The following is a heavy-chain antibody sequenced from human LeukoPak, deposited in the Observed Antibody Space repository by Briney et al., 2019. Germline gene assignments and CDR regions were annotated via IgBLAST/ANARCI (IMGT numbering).Heavy chain of an antibody. CDR2: LNSDGDST. Sequence: GGSLRLSCAASGFTFSNYWMHWVRQAPGKGLVWVSRLNSDGDSTSYADSVKGRFTISKDNAKNTLCLQMNSLRAEDTAVYYCAREYCSSSSCYFDYWGQGTLVTVSS. CDR3: AREYCSSSSCYFDY. D-gene: IGHD2-2*01. CDR1: GFTFSNYW. J-gene: IGHJ4*02. V-gene: IGHV3-74*01.